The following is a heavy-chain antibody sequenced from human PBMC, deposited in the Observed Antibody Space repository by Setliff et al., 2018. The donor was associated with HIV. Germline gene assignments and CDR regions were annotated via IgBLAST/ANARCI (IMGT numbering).Heavy chain of an antibody. J-gene: IGHJ6*03. CDR1: GGSMTTDGFY. Sequence: PSETLSLTCTVSGGSMTTDGFYWSWIRQPPGKGLEYIGKISDTGSTNYHPSLRGRVAMSVDTSKSQFSLRLSSVTAADTAVYYCARVSSTYWYSIFRNYYYHMDVWGKGTTVTVSS. D-gene: IGHD2-8*02. V-gene: IGHV4-61*08. CDR3: ARVSSTYWYSIFRNYYYHMDV. CDR2: ISDTGST.